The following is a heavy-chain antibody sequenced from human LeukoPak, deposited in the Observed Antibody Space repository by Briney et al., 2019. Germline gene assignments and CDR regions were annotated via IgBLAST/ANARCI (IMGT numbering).Heavy chain of an antibody. CDR3: AKDGYCSSTSCYPNHFDS. V-gene: IGHV3-30*18. D-gene: IGHD2-2*03. CDR2: ISNDGSNK. J-gene: IGHJ4*02. Sequence: GGSLRLSCAGSGVTLSPYAMHWVRQAPGKGLEWVALISNDGSNKYYADSVKGRFTISRDNSKNTLDLQMNSLRAEDTAVYHCAKDGYCSSTSCYPNHFDSWGQGTLVIVSS. CDR1: GVTLSPYA.